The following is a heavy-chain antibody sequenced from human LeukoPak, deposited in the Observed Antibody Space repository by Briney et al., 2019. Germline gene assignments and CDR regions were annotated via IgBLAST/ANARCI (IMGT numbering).Heavy chain of an antibody. CDR2: IWYDGSNK. CDR3: ARERWIQLWLFDY. CDR1: GFTFRSYG. V-gene: IGHV3-33*01. Sequence: GRSLRLSCAESGFTFRSYGMHWVRQAPGKGLEWVAVIWYDGSNKYYADSVKGRFTISRDNSKNTLYLQMNSLRAEDTAVHYCARERWIQLWLFDYWGQGTLVTVSS. J-gene: IGHJ4*02. D-gene: IGHD5-18*01.